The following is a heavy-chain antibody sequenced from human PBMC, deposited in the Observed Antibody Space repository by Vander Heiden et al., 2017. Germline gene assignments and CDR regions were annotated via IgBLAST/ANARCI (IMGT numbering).Heavy chain of an antibody. D-gene: IGHD2-21*02. CDR2: VSYSGST. CDR3: TSRGGDNSDMDV. V-gene: IGHV4-39*02. J-gene: IGHJ6*02. CDR1: GCALSRENYY. Sequence: QLQLQESGPGLVKPSETLSLTCLVYGCALSRENYYWGWVRQTPDMGLEWIASVSYSGSTYYNPSLKSRVSISVDLSKNHFSLKVSSVTAADTAVYYCTSRGGDNSDMDVWGQGTTVTVSS.